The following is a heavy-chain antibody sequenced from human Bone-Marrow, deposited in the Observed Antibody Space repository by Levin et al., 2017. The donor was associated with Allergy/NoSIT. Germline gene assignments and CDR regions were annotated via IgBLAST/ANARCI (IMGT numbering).Heavy chain of an antibody. CDR1: GFTFSNYW. CDR3: ARDGDFWAFDI. Sequence: LAGGSLRLSCAASGFTFSNYWMHWARQAPGKGLVWVSRIKDDGSHTAYADSVKGRFTISRDNAKNTLYLQVNSLTAEDTAVYYCARDGDFWAFDIWGQGTMVTVSS. V-gene: IGHV3-74*01. D-gene: IGHD3-3*01. CDR2: IKDDGSHT. J-gene: IGHJ3*02.